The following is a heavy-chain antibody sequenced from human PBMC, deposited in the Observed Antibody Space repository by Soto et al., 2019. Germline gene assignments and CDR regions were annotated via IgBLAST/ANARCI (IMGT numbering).Heavy chain of an antibody. J-gene: IGHJ4*02. CDR3: ARYDSSGYYHGRNY. V-gene: IGHV3-7*01. D-gene: IGHD3-22*01. Sequence: PGGSLRLSCAASGFTFSNYWMNWVRQAPGKGLEWVANMKQDGSEKYYVDSVKGRFTISRDNAKNSLYLQMNSLRAEDTAVYYCARYDSSGYYHGRNYWGQGTLVTVSS. CDR1: GFTFSNYW. CDR2: MKQDGSEK.